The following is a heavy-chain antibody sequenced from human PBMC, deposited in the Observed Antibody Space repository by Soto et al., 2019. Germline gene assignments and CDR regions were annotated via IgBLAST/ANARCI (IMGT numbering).Heavy chain of an antibody. D-gene: IGHD3-10*01. CDR3: ARANYYGSPGDFDY. Sequence: GGSLRLSCAASGFTFSSYIMNWVRQAPGKGLEWVSYISSSSSTIYYADSVKGRFTISRDNAKNSLYLQVNSLRAEDTAVYYCARANYYGSPGDFDYWGQGTLVTVSS. V-gene: IGHV3-48*01. J-gene: IGHJ4*02. CDR2: ISSSSSTI. CDR1: GFTFSSYI.